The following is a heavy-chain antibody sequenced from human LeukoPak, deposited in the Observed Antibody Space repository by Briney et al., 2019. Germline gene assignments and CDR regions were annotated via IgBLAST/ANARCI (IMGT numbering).Heavy chain of an antibody. CDR1: GFTFSSYS. Sequence: GGSLRLSCAASGFTFSSYSMNWVRQAPGKGLEWASSISSSSSYIYYADSVKGRFTISRDNAKNSLYLQMNSLRAEDTAVYYCARETRGNWFDPWGQGTLVTVSS. D-gene: IGHD3-10*01. J-gene: IGHJ5*02. CDR3: ARETRGNWFDP. CDR2: ISSSSSYI. V-gene: IGHV3-21*01.